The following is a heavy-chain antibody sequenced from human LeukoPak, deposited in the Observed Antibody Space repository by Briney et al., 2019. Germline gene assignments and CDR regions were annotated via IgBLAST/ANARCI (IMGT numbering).Heavy chain of an antibody. CDR1: GYTFTGYY. D-gene: IGHD2-21*02. Sequence: GASVKVSCKASGYTFTGYYMHWVRQAPGQGPEWMGWINPNSGGTNYAQKFQGRVTMTRDTSISTAYMELSRLRSDDTAVYYCARDCGDWDAFDIWGQGTMVTVSS. J-gene: IGHJ3*02. V-gene: IGHV1-2*02. CDR2: INPNSGGT. CDR3: ARDCGDWDAFDI.